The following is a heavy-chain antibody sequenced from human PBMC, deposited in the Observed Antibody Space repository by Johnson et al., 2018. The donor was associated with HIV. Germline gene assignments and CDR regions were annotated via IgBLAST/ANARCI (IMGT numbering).Heavy chain of an antibody. J-gene: IGHJ3*01. CDR3: ARAPEVRGVDAFDV. Sequence: AAGGVTFSSYGMHWVRQAPGKGLEGVAFIRYDGNNKYYADSVKGRFTISRDNSKNTLFLQMNSLRAEDTAVYYCARAPEVRGVDAFDVWGQGTMVTVSS. CDR1: GVTFSSYG. D-gene: IGHD3-10*01. CDR2: IRYDGNNK. V-gene: IGHV3-30*02.